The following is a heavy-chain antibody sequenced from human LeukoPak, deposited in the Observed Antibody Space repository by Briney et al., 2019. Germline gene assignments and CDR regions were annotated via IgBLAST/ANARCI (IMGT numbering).Heavy chain of an antibody. CDR2: INHSGST. D-gene: IGHD6-13*01. CDR1: GGSFSGYY. J-gene: IGHJ4*02. CDR3: ARRRTGLAAAGTVGFDY. Sequence: SETLSLTCAVYGGSFSGYYWSWIRQPPGKGLEWIGEINHSGSTNYNPSLKSRVTISVDTSKNQFSLKLSSVTAADTAVYYCARRRTGLAAAGTVGFDYWGQGTLVTVSS. V-gene: IGHV4-34*01.